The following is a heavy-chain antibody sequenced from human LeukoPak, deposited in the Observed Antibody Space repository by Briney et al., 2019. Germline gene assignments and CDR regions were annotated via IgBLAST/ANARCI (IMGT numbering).Heavy chain of an antibody. CDR2: INWNGGRT. J-gene: IGHJ4*02. V-gene: IGHV3-20*04. Sequence: GGSLRLSCADSGFMFNDYGMSWGRQAPGKGLEWVSGINWNGGRTGYADSVKGRFTISRDNAKNSLYLQMNSLRAEDTALYYCARDYDYGDYPGYWGQGTLVTVSS. CDR3: ARDYDYGDYPGY. D-gene: IGHD4-17*01. CDR1: GFMFNDYG.